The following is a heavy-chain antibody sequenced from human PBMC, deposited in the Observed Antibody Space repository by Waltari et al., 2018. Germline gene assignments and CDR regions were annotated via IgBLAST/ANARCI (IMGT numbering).Heavy chain of an antibody. D-gene: IGHD3-9*01. CDR2: IHRSGRS. CDR1: GDSMNSNSW. Sequence: QLQLQESGPGLVKTSGTLSLTCTVFGDSMNSNSWWSWVRQSPEKGLEWVGQIHRSGRSNYNPSLESRVTISLDSSNNQFYLRLTSTTAADTAVYYCARDRGIGLFLDSWGQGTLVTVSP. CDR3: ARDRGIGLFLDS. J-gene: IGHJ1*01. V-gene: IGHV4-4*02.